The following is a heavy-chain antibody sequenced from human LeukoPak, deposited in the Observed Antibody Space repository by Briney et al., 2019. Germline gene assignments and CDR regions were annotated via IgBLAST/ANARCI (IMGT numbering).Heavy chain of an antibody. D-gene: IGHD3-10*01. CDR1: GFNVSRNY. V-gene: IGHV3-53*04. CDR2: IYAGAQT. Sequence: GGSLRLSCAASGFNVSRNYMSWVRQAPGKGLEWVSVIYAGAQTYYADSVRGRFTISRHISKNTLYLRMNSLRAEDTAVYYCARGRVRGDFDYWGQGTLATVSS. CDR3: ARGRVRGDFDY. J-gene: IGHJ4*02.